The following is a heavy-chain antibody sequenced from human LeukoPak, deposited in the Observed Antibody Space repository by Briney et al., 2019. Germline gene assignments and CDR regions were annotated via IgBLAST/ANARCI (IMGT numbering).Heavy chain of an antibody. Sequence: SETLSLTCTVSGGSVSSGSYYWSWIRQPPGKGLEWIGYIYYSGSTNYNPSLKSRVTISVDTSKNQFSLKLSSVTAADTAVYYCAAQVVPAAIQSWFDPWGQGTLVTVSS. D-gene: IGHD2-2*02. CDR2: IYYSGST. CDR1: GGSVSSGSYY. CDR3: AAQVVPAAIQSWFDP. V-gene: IGHV4-61*01. J-gene: IGHJ5*02.